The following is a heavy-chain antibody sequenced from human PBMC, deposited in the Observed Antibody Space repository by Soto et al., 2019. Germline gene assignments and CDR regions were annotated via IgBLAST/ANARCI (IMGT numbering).Heavy chain of an antibody. Sequence: EVQLLESGGGLVQPGGSLRLSCAASGFTFSSYAMSWVRQTPGKGLEWVSGISGSGDITYYADSVKGRFTISRDNAKSTLYLQMNSLRAEDTAVYYCAKDWWELIRPLVFDYWGQGSLVTVSS. V-gene: IGHV3-23*01. D-gene: IGHD1-26*01. CDR2: ISGSGDIT. CDR3: AKDWWELIRPLVFDY. CDR1: GFTFSSYA. J-gene: IGHJ4*02.